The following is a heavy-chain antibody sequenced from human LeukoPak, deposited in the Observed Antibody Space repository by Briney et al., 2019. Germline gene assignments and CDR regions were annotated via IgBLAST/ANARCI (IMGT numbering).Heavy chain of an antibody. V-gene: IGHV4-39*01. D-gene: IGHD1-26*01. CDR1: GGSISSSSYY. J-gene: IGHJ4*02. Sequence: SETLSLTCTVSGGSISSSSYYWGWIRQPPGKGLEWIGSIYYSGSTYYNPSLKSRVTISVDTSKNQFSLKLSSVTAADTAVYYCARHRGGSHPYFDYWGQGTLVTVSS. CDR2: IYYSGST. CDR3: ARHRGGSHPYFDY.